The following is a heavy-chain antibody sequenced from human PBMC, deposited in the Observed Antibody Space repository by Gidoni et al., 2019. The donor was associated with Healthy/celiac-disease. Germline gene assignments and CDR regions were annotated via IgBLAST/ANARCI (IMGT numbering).Heavy chain of an antibody. CDR2: ISWNSGSI. J-gene: IGHJ4*02. CDR1: GFTFDAYA. V-gene: IGHV3-9*01. Sequence: EVQLVESGGGLVQPGRSLRLSCADSGFTFDAYAMHWVRQAPGKGLEWVSGISWNSGSIGYADSGKGRFTISRDNAKNSLYLQMNSLRAEDTALYYCAKEGSVPAAIDYWGQGTLVTVSS. CDR3: AKEGSVPAAIDY. D-gene: IGHD2-2*01.